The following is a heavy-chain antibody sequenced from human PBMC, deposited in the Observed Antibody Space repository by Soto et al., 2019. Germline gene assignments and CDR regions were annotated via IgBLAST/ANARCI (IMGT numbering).Heavy chain of an antibody. Sequence: GGSLRLSCAASGFTFSSYWMSWVRQAPGKGLEWVANIKQDGSEKYYVDSVKGRFTISRDNAKNSLYLQMNGLRAEDPALYYCGRGLSQPPRHYYGSGSYYDYWGQGTLVTVSS. CDR3: GRGLSQPPRHYYGSGSYYDY. CDR1: GFTFSSYW. V-gene: IGHV3-7*04. J-gene: IGHJ4*02. D-gene: IGHD3-10*01. CDR2: IKQDGSEK.